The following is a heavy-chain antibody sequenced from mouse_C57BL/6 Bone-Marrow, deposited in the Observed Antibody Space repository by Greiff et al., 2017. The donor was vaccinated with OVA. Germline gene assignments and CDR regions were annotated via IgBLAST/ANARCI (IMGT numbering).Heavy chain of an antibody. J-gene: IGHJ3*01. D-gene: IGHD2-4*01. CDR2: IDPSDSYT. Sequence: QVQLQQPGAELVMPGASVKLSCKASGYTFTSYWMHWVKQRPGQGLEWIGEIDPSDSYTNYNQKFKGKSTLTVDKSSSTAYMQLSSLTSEDSAVYYCARDYDYDVGFVYWGQGTLVTVSA. V-gene: IGHV1-69*01. CDR1: GYTFTSYW. CDR3: ARDYDYDVGFVY.